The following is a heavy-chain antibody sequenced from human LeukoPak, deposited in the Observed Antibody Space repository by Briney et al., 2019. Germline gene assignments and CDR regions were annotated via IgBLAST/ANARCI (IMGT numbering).Heavy chain of an antibody. J-gene: IGHJ5*02. CDR2: IKQDGSET. CDR3: ARVREGYSSSPNWFDP. V-gene: IGHV3-7*01. D-gene: IGHD6-13*01. CDR1: GFTFSNNW. Sequence: GGSLRLSCAASGFTFSNNWMTWVRQAPGKGLEWVANIKQDGSETYYADSVKGRFTISRDNAKNTLYLQMNSLRAEDTAVYYCARVREGYSSSPNWFDPWGQGTLVTVSS.